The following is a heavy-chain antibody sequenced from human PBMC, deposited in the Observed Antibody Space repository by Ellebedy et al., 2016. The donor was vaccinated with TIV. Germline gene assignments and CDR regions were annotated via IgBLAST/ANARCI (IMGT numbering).Heavy chain of an antibody. J-gene: IGHJ4*02. CDR1: GYLFTTYW. Sequence: GGSLRLSXNGSGYLFTTYWIGWVRQMPGKGLEWMGIIYPGDSDTRYSPSFQGQVTISVDKSISTAYVQWSSLKASDTAMYYCVRRASGNYYEYYFDYWGQGTLVTVSS. V-gene: IGHV5-51*01. D-gene: IGHD1-26*01. CDR3: VRRASGNYYEYYFDY. CDR2: IYPGDSDT.